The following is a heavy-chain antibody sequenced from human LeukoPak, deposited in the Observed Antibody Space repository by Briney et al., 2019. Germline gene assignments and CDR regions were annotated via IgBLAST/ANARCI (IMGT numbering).Heavy chain of an antibody. D-gene: IGHD1-7*01. CDR1: GFTFSSYE. J-gene: IGHJ4*02. CDR2: ISGSGSTI. V-gene: IGHV3-48*03. Sequence: PGGSLRLSCAASGFTFSSYEMHWVRQAPGQGLEWVSYISGSGSTIYYADSVKGRFTISRDNAKNSLILQMNSLRAEDTAVYYCAREGNYYFDYWGQGTLVTVSS. CDR3: AREGNYYFDY.